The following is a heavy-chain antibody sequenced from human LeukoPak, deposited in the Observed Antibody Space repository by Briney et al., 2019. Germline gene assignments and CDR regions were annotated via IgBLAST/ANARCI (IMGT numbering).Heavy chain of an antibody. V-gene: IGHV4-30-2*01. D-gene: IGHD5-18*01. J-gene: IGHJ4*02. CDR3: ARGEIQLWFLSY. Sequence: SQTLSLTCAVSGGSISSGGYSWSWIRQPPGKGLEWIGYIYHSGSTYYNPSLKSRVTTSVDRSKNQFSLKLSSVTAADTDVYYCARGEIQLWFLSYWGQGTLVTVSS. CDR1: GGSISSGGYS. CDR2: IYHSGST.